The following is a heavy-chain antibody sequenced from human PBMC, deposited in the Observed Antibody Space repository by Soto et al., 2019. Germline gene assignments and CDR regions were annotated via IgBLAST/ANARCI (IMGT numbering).Heavy chain of an antibody. V-gene: IGHV1-69*13. CDR3: ARNPPYYDILPGYSPPGWPPRNHYFYDGMDV. CDR1: GGTFSSPA. Sequence: GAPVKALSEAPGGTFSSPANSWLRQSPGQGLEWMERIIPIFGTANYAQKFQGRVTITPDESSSTPYMGLSGLRSEDTAVYYCARNPPYYDILPGYSPPGWPPRNHYFYDGMDVSGQGTTVTVS. CDR2: IIPIFGTA. J-gene: IGHJ6*02. D-gene: IGHD3-9*01.